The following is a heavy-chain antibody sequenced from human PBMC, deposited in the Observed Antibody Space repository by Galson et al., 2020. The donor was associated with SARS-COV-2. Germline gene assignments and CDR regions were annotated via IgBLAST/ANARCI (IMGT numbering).Heavy chain of an antibody. CDR3: ARDRPYPDSWTTRILGH. J-gene: IGHJ4*02. CDR1: GYTFGDYY. V-gene: IGHV1-2*02. Sequence: ASVKVSCKASGYTFGDYYIHWVRQAPGQGLEWMGWIHPNSGGINYAQKFQGRVSMTRDTSISTAYMQLTSLGSDDAAVYFCARDRPYPDSWTTRILGHWGQGTLVTVSS. D-gene: IGHD3-3*01. CDR2: IHPNSGGI.